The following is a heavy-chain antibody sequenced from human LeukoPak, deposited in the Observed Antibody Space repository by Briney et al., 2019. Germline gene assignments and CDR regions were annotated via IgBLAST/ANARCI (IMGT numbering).Heavy chain of an antibody. Sequence: SETLSLTCTVSGGSISSSSYYWGWIRQPPGKGLEWIGSIYYSGSTYYNPSLKSRVTISVDTSKNQFSLKLSSVTAADTAVYYCARRDAWYSSGWYYFDYWGQGTLVTVSS. CDR2: IYYSGST. V-gene: IGHV4-39*01. J-gene: IGHJ4*02. CDR1: GGSISSSSYY. CDR3: ARRDAWYSSGWYYFDY. D-gene: IGHD6-19*01.